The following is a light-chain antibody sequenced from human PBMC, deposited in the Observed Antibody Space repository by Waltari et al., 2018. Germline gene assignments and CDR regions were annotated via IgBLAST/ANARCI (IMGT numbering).Light chain of an antibody. CDR1: QTINKY. Sequence: DIQMTQSPSSLSASVGDRVTITCRASQTINKYLNWYQQKPGKAPKVLISVVSYLHTGVPSRFSGSGSGTDFTLTISRLEPEDFAVYYCQQYGSSPKTFGQGTKVEIK. CDR2: VVS. J-gene: IGKJ1*01. V-gene: IGKV1-39*01. CDR3: QQYGSSPKT.